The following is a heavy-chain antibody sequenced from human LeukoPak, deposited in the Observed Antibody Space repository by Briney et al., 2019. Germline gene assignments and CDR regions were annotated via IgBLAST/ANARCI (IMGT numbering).Heavy chain of an antibody. CDR2: ISTSGTI. V-gene: IGHV3-48*03. CDR3: ARTDGYPWFDQ. Sequence: PGGSLRLSCAASGFTFGDYEMNWVRQAPGKGPEWVSYISTSGTIHYTDSVKGRFTISRDNTKSSLYLQMNSLRAEHTAVYYCARTDGYPWFDQWGQGTMVTVSS. D-gene: IGHD5-24*01. J-gene: IGHJ5*02. CDR1: GFTFGDYE.